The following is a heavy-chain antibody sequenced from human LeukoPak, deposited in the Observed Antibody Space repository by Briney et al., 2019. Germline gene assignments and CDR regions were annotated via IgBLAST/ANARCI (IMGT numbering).Heavy chain of an antibody. CDR3: ARHIYGAYYYMDV. CDR2: VFYSENS. CDR1: GGSISSNY. D-gene: IGHD3-10*01. J-gene: IGHJ6*03. Sequence: SETLSLTCTVSGGSISSNYWSWIRQPPGKGLEWIGYVFYSENSNYNPSLKSRVTISIDTSKNQFSPNLSSVTAADTAVYYCARHIYGAYYYMDVWGKGTTVTVSS. V-gene: IGHV4-59*08.